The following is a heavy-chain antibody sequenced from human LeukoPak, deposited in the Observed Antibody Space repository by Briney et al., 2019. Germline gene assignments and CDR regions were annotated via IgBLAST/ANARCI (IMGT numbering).Heavy chain of an antibody. D-gene: IGHD6-19*01. CDR3: AKAPRAASVAGHFDY. CDR2: ISYDGSNK. CDR1: GFTFSSYG. V-gene: IGHV3-30*18. J-gene: IGHJ4*02. Sequence: GRSLRLSCAASGFTFSSYGMHWVRQAPGKGLEWVAVISYDGSNKYYADSVKGRFTISRDNSKNTLYLQMNSLRAEDTAVYYWAKAPRAASVAGHFDYWGQGPLVTVSS.